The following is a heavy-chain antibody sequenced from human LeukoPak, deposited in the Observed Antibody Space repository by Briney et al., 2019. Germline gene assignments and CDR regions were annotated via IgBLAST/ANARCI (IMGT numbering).Heavy chain of an antibody. CDR2: IYPGDSDT. CDR3: ARTAGRTFDY. CDR1: GYSFTSYW. Sequence: GESLKISCKGSGYSFTSYWIGWVRQMPGKGLEWMGIIYPGDSDTRYSPSFQGQVTISADKSISTAYLQWSSLRSEDTAVYYCARTAGRTFDYWGQGTLVTVSS. J-gene: IGHJ4*02. D-gene: IGHD6-6*01. V-gene: IGHV5-51*01.